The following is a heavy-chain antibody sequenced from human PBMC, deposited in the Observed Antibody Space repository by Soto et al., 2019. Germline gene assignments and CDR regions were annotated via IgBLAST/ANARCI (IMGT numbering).Heavy chain of an antibody. Sequence: PGGSLRLSCAASGFTFSSYGMHWVRQAPGKGLEWVAVISYDGSNKYYADSVKGRFTISRDNSKNTLYLQMNSLRAEDTAVYYCAKGLSGITIFGVVHYWGQGTLVTVSS. CDR1: GFTFSSYG. CDR2: ISYDGSNK. D-gene: IGHD3-3*01. CDR3: AKGLSGITIFGVVHY. V-gene: IGHV3-30*18. J-gene: IGHJ4*02.